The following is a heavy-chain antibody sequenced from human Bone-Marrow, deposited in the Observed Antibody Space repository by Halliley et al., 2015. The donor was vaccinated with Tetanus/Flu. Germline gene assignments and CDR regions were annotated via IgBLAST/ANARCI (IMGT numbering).Heavy chain of an antibody. CDR3: AKVALEMATVTYFFDQ. Sequence: IRGNGVSTYYAGAVEGRLTISRDNSKNTVYLQMNSLRAEDTAVYYCAKVALEMATVTYFFDQWGQGTLVTVSS. D-gene: IGHD4-17*01. J-gene: IGHJ4*02. V-gene: IGHV3-23*01. CDR2: IRGNGVST.